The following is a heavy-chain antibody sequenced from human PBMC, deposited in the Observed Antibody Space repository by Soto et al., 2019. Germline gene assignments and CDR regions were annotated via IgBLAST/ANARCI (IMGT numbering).Heavy chain of an antibody. J-gene: IGHJ4*02. CDR2: ISGGGSTT. D-gene: IGHD5-12*01. V-gene: IGHV3-23*01. Sequence: EVPLLESGGGLVQPGGSLRLSCAASEFTFSSYAMSWFRQAPGKGLEWVSAISGGGSTTYYADSVKGRFTISRDTSKNTLYLQLNSLRAEDTAVYYCAKTVEMATIRPFDYWGQGTLVTVSS. CDR3: AKTVEMATIRPFDY. CDR1: EFTFSSYA.